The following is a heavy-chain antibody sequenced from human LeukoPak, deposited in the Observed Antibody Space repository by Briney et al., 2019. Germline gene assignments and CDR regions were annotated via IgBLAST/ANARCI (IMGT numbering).Heavy chain of an antibody. CDR2: INHSGGT. Sequence: SETLSLTCAAYGGSFSGYYWSWIRQPPGKGLEWIGEINHSGGTNYNPSLKSRVTISVDTSKNQFSLKLSSVTAADTAVYYCASAMIGVPDDAFDIWGKGTMVTVSS. J-gene: IGHJ3*02. CDR1: GGSFSGYY. D-gene: IGHD3-22*01. CDR3: ASAMIGVPDDAFDI. V-gene: IGHV4-34*01.